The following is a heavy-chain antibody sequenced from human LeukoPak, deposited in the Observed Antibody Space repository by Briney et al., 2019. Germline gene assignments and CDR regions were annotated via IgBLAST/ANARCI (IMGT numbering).Heavy chain of an antibody. D-gene: IGHD3-9*01. CDR1: GYTFTSYG. J-gene: IGHJ6*02. Sequence: ASVKVSCKASGYTFTSYGISWVRQAPGQGLEWMGRISAYNGNTNYAQKLQGRVTMTTDTSTSTAYMELRSLRSDDTAVYYCARDLPFDILTGGPPYYYYGMDVWGQGTTVTVSS. CDR3: ARDLPFDILTGGPPYYYYGMDV. CDR2: ISAYNGNT. V-gene: IGHV1-18*01.